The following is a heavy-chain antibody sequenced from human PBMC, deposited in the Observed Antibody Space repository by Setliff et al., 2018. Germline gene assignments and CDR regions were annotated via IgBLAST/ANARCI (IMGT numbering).Heavy chain of an antibody. Sequence: GASVKVSCKTSGGTFNSYGIDWVRQAPGQGLEWMGRSIPISGTTKYAQKFQDRVTITADKSTSTAYMELSSLTSDDTAVYYCAKGGEYYDFWSGYPLEPPSYYYYYMDVWGKGTTVTVSS. CDR1: GGTFNSYG. CDR3: AKGGEYYDFWSGYPLEPPSYYYYYMDV. V-gene: IGHV1-69*06. J-gene: IGHJ6*03. CDR2: SIPISGTT. D-gene: IGHD3-3*01.